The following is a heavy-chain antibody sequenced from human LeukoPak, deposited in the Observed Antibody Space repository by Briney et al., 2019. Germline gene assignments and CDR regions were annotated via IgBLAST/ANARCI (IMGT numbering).Heavy chain of an antibody. CDR2: IYHSGST. Sequence: SETLSLTCAVSGYSISSDYYWGWLRPPPGKGLEWIGSIYHSGSTYYNPSLKSRVTISVDTSKNQFSLKLSSVTAAHTAVYYCARGLTYYDFWSGHHPGSYYMDVWGKGTTVTVSS. V-gene: IGHV4-38-2*01. D-gene: IGHD3-3*01. J-gene: IGHJ6*03. CDR3: ARGLTYYDFWSGHHPGSYYMDV. CDR1: GYSISSDYY.